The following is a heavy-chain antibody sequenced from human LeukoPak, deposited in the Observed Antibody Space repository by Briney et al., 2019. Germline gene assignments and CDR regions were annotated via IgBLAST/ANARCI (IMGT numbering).Heavy chain of an antibody. Sequence: SETLSLTCGVPGGSVSSTNWWTWIRQPPGKGLEWIGEVHLDGRTNFNPSLKSRLTMSVDLSENHVSLKLTSVTAADTAVYYCAREGGFYRPLDYSGQGTLVTVSS. CDR1: GGSVSSTNW. D-gene: IGHD6-25*01. CDR3: AREGGFYRPLDY. J-gene: IGHJ4*02. V-gene: IGHV4-4*02. CDR2: VHLDGRT.